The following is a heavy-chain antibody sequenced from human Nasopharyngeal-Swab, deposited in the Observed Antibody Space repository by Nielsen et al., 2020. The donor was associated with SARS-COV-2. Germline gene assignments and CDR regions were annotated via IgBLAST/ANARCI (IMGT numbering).Heavy chain of an antibody. Sequence: LSCAASGFTFSSYAMSWVRQAPGKGLEWVSAISGSGGSTYYADSVKGRFTISRDNSKNTLYLQMNSLRAEDTAVYYCANSVQIGMMDYWGQGTLVTVSS. D-gene: IGHD3-16*01. J-gene: IGHJ4*02. V-gene: IGHV3-23*01. CDR3: ANSVQIGMMDY. CDR1: GFTFSSYA. CDR2: ISGSGGST.